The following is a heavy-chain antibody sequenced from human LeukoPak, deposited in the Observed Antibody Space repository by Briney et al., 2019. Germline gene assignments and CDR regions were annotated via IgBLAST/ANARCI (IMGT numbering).Heavy chain of an antibody. CDR1: TGSIRSTTYY. J-gene: IGHJ4*02. Sequence: SETLSLTCTVSTGSIRSTTYYWGWIRQPPGKGLEWIGNIYYSGSTYYNLSFKSRVTISVDTSKNQFSLKLNSVTAADTAVYYCARLSGNDWPYFDSWGQGTLVTVSS. CDR2: IYYSGST. CDR3: ARLSGNDWPYFDS. V-gene: IGHV4-39*07. D-gene: IGHD5-12*01.